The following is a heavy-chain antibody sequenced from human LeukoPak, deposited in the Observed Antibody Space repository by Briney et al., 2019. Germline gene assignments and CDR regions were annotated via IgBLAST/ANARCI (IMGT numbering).Heavy chain of an antibody. CDR3: ARAAYSSTWYSRYFDL. J-gene: IGHJ2*01. CDR2: IKQDGSEK. V-gene: IGHV3-7*01. D-gene: IGHD6-13*01. Sequence: GGSLRLSCAASGFTFSNAWMSWVRQAPGKGLEWVANIKQDGSEKYYVDSVKGRFTISRENAKNSLYLQMNSLRAGDTAVYYCARAAYSSTWYSRYFDLWGRGTLVTVSS. CDR1: GFTFSNAW.